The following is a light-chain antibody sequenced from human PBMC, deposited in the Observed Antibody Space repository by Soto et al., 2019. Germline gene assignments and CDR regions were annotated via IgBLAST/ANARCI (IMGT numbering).Light chain of an antibody. J-gene: IGKJ4*01. V-gene: IGKV3-11*01. CDR2: DAS. CDR3: QQRSNWPLT. CDR1: QSISSL. Sequence: EIVLTQSPATLSVSPGERATLSCRASQSISSLLAWYQQKPGQAPRLLIYDASNRATGIPARFSGSGSGTDFTLTISSLEPEDFAVYYCQQRSNWPLTFGGGTKVDIK.